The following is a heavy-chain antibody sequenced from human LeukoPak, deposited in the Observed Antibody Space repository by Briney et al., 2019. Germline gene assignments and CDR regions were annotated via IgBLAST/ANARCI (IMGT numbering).Heavy chain of an antibody. Sequence: PSETLSLTCAVYGGSFSGYYWSWIRQPPGKGLEWIGEINHSGSTNYNPSLKSRVTISVDTSKNQFSLKLSSVTAADTAVYYCARTNCLDYGDYPTCDAFDIWGQGTMVTVSS. CDR1: GGSFSGYY. CDR3: ARTNCLDYGDYPTCDAFDI. CDR2: INHSGST. D-gene: IGHD4-17*01. V-gene: IGHV4-34*01. J-gene: IGHJ3*02.